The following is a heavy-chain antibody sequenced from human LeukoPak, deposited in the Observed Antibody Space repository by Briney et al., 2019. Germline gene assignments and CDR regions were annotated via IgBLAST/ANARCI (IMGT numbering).Heavy chain of an antibody. CDR2: ISYDGSNK. V-gene: IGHV3-30-3*01. CDR1: GFTFSSYA. J-gene: IGHJ3*02. Sequence: GESLRLSCAASGFTFSSYAMHWVRQAPGKGLEWVAVISYDGSNKFYADSVKGRFTISRDNSKNTVYLQMNSLRAEDTAVYYCAREAEALDIWGQGTLVTVSS. CDR3: AREAEALDI.